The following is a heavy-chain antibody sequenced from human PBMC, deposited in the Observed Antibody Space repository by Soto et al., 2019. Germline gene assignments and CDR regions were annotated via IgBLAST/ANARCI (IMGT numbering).Heavy chain of an antibody. D-gene: IGHD3-16*01. J-gene: IGHJ4*02. V-gene: IGHV4-59*08. CDR3: ARRPSAKPRGIWGPYPQDLNYFDY. Sequence: SETLSLTCTVSGGSISNYYWSWIRQPPGKGLEWIGYIYYSGNTNYNPSLKSRVTISVDTSKNQFSLKLGSVTAADTAVYYCARRPSAKPRGIWGPYPQDLNYFDYWGQGTLVTVSS. CDR2: IYYSGNT. CDR1: GGSISNYY.